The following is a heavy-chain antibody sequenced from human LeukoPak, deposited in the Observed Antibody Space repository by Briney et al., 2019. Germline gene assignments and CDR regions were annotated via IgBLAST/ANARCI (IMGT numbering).Heavy chain of an antibody. J-gene: IGHJ3*02. D-gene: IGHD2-2*01. CDR3: ATQVVVPAAMDAFDI. CDR2: ISAYNGNT. V-gene: IGHV1-18*01. CDR1: GYTFTSYG. Sequence: ASVKVSCKASGYTFTSYGISWVRQAPGQGLEWMGWISAYNGNTNYAQKLQGRVTMTTDTSTSTAYMELRSLRSDDTAVYYCATQVVVPAAMDAFDIWGQGTMVTVSS.